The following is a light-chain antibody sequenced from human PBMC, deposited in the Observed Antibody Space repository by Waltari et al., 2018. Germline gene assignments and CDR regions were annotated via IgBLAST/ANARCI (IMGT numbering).Light chain of an antibody. CDR3: QQRSNWPRS. J-gene: IGKJ3*01. CDR1: ASVSTY. V-gene: IGKV3-11*01. Sequence: EIVLTQSPATLSLSPGERATLSCAASASVSTYLAWYQHKPGQPPRLLIYDASYRATGIPARFSGSGSGTDFTLTISSLEPEDFAVYYCQQRSNWPRSFGPGTKVEI. CDR2: DAS.